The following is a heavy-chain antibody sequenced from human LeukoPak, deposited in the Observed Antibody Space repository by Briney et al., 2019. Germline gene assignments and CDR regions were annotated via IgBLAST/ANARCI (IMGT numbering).Heavy chain of an antibody. V-gene: IGHV3-48*03. D-gene: IGHD2-21*02. Sequence: PGGSLRLSCAASGFTFSSYGMNWVRQAPGKGPEWISYISRSGATIYYADSVKGRFTISRDNAKNSLYLQMSSLRAEDTAIYYCSRDRGGGDIYFDYWGQGTLVTVSS. J-gene: IGHJ4*02. CDR2: ISRSGATI. CDR1: GFTFSSYG. CDR3: SRDRGGGDIYFDY.